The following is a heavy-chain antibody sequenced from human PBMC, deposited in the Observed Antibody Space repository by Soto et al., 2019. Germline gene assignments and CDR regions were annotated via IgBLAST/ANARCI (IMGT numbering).Heavy chain of an antibody. D-gene: IGHD2-15*01. J-gene: IGHJ4*02. V-gene: IGHV3-33*01. CDR2: IWYDGRKT. CDR1: GFTLNNYG. CDR3: ARENTPPFFDY. Sequence: QVQLVESGGGVVQPGKSPRLSCEVSGFTLNNYGIHWVRQAPGKGLEWVTVIWYDGRKTSYADSVKGRFTISRDSDKNSVYLQMNSLRAEDTAVYYCARENTPPFFDYWGQGTPVIVTS.